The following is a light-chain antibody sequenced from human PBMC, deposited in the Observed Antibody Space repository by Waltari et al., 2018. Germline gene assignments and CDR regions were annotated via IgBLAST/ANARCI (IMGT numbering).Light chain of an antibody. V-gene: IGLV2-23*01. Sequence: QSALTQPASVSGSRGQSITISCTGTSPDVGTYNLVSWYQQHPGKAPKLMIYEDNNRPSGVSGRFSGSRSGNTASLTISGLQPEDEADYYCCSYAGSWVFGGWTKLTVL. CDR2: EDN. J-gene: IGLJ3*02. CDR3: CSYAGSWV. CDR1: SPDVGTYNL.